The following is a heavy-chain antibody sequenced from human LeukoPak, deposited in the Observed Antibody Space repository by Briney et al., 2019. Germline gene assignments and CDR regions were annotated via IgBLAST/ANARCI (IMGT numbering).Heavy chain of an antibody. V-gene: IGHV4-30-4*02. CDR3: ARSDYYGSGSYAFDY. Sequence: PSETLSLTCTVSGGSISSGDYYWSWIRQPPGKGLEWIGYIYYSGTTYYTPSLKSRLTISLDTSKNHFSLKLNSVTAADTAVYYCARSDYYGSGSYAFDYWGQGTLVTVSS. D-gene: IGHD3-10*01. CDR1: GGSISSGDYY. J-gene: IGHJ4*02. CDR2: IYYSGTT.